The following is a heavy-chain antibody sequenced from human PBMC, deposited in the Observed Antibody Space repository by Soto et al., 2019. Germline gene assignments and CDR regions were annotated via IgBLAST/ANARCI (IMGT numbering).Heavy chain of an antibody. Sequence: GGSLRLSCAASGFTFSSYGMHWVRQAPGKGLEWVAVIWYDGSNKYYADSVKGRFTISRDNSKNTLYPQMNSLRAEDTAVYYCARGDSSDYDFWSGYRPRTTPPDDYWGQGTLVTVSS. CDR1: GFTFSSYG. J-gene: IGHJ4*02. D-gene: IGHD3-3*01. CDR2: IWYDGSNK. V-gene: IGHV3-33*01. CDR3: ARGDSSDYDFWSGYRPRTTPPDDY.